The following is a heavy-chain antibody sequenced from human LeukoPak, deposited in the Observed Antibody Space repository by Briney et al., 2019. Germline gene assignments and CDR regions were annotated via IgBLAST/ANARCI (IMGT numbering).Heavy chain of an antibody. CDR3: ASGYDYVWGSYRGPYYFDY. J-gene: IGHJ4*02. D-gene: IGHD3-16*02. CDR2: ISSSGSTI. Sequence: GGSLRLSCAASGFTFSDYYMSWIRQAPGEGLEWVSYISSSGSTIYYADSVKGRFTISRDNAKNSLYLQMNSLRAEDTAVYYCASGYDYVWGSYRGPYYFDYWGQGTLVTVSS. V-gene: IGHV3-11*04. CDR1: GFTFSDYY.